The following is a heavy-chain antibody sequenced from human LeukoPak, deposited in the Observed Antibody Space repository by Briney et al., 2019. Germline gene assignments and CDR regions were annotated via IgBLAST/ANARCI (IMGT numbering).Heavy chain of an antibody. CDR2: IYHSGST. CDR3: ASAHYDFWSGRAQGWFDP. V-gene: IGHV4-30-2*01. Sequence: PSETLSLTCTVSGGSISSGGYYWSWIRQPPGKGLEWIGYIYHSGSTYYNPSLKSRVTISVDRSKNQFSLKLSSVTAADTAVYYCASAHYDFWSGRAQGWFDPWGQGTLVTVSS. CDR1: GGSISSGGYY. D-gene: IGHD3-3*01. J-gene: IGHJ5*02.